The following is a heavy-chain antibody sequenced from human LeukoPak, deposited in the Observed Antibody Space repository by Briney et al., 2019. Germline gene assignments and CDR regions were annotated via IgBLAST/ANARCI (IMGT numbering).Heavy chain of an antibody. J-gene: IGHJ5*02. CDR1: GGSISSHY. CDR2: IYYSGST. CDR3: ARDQGNMVQGVNFWFDP. Sequence: PSETLSLTCTVSGGSISSHYWSWIRQPPGKGLEWIGYIYYSGSTNYDPSLKSRVTISVDTSKNQFSLKLSSVTAADTAVYYCARDQGNMVQGVNFWFDPWGQGTLVTVS. V-gene: IGHV4-59*11. D-gene: IGHD3-10*01.